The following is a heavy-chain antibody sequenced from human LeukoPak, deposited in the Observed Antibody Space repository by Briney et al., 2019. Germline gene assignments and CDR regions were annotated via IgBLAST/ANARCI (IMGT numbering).Heavy chain of an antibody. V-gene: IGHV4-59*01. CDR2: IYYSGTT. CDR3: ARIRVNAFDI. CDR1: NSSIISYY. Sequence: SETLSLTCTVSNSSIISYYWSWIRQPPGKGLEWIGYIYYSGTTNYNPSLKSRVTMSVDTSKSQFSLKLSSVTAADTAVYYCARIRVNAFDIWGQGTMVPVSS. D-gene: IGHD3-10*01. J-gene: IGHJ3*02.